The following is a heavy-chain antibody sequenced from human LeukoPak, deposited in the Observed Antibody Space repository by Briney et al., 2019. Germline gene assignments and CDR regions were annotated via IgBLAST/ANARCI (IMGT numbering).Heavy chain of an antibody. CDR2: IYSGGST. CDR3: ARLMDTAMVSPRGLWYYYYGMDV. D-gene: IGHD5-18*01. Sequence: GGSLRLSCAASGFTVCSNYMSWVRQAPGKGLEWVSVIYSGGSTYYADSVKGRFTISRDNSKNTLYLQMNSLRAEDTAVYYCARLMDTAMVSPRGLWYYYYGMDVWGQGTTVTVSS. V-gene: IGHV3-66*02. CDR1: GFTVCSNY. J-gene: IGHJ6*02.